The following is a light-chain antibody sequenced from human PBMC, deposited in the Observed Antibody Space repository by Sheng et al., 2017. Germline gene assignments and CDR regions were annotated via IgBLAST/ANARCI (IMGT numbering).Light chain of an antibody. CDR1: ESISSY. CDR3: QQYGSSPT. V-gene: IGKV3-20*01. CDR2: GAS. J-gene: IGKJ2*01. Sequence: EIVVTQSPGTLSLSPGERATLSCRTSESISSYLAWYQLRPGQAPRLLIYGASIRAAGIPDRFSASGSGSDFTLTISRLEPEDFAVYYCQQYGSSPTFGQGTKLEIK.